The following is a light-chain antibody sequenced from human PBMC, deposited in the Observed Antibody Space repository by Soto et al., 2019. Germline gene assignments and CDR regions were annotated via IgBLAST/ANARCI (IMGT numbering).Light chain of an antibody. V-gene: IGKV1-5*01. CDR1: QSIDRW. Sequence: DIQMTQSPSTLSASVGDRVTITCRASQSIDRWLAWYQQRPVRAPKLLIYDVANLETGVPSRFSGSGSETEFTLTISSLQSDDFAIYYCQQYNSYPLTFGGGTKVDIK. CDR3: QQYNSYPLT. J-gene: IGKJ4*01. CDR2: DVA.